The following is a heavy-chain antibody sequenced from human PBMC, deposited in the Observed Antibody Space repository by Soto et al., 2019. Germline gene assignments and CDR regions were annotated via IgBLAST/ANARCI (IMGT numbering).Heavy chain of an antibody. CDR2: VKDGGST. CDR3: ARGQEGLVATH. CDR1: GGSLTGYY. Sequence: QVQLQQWGAGLLKPSETLSLTCTVNGGSLTGYYWSWIRQPPGKGLEWIGEVKDGGSTNYSPSLRGRVPISADPSKNHFSLRLNSVTAADTAVSFCARGQEGLVATHWDQGALVTVSS. D-gene: IGHD5-12*01. J-gene: IGHJ4*02. V-gene: IGHV4-34*01.